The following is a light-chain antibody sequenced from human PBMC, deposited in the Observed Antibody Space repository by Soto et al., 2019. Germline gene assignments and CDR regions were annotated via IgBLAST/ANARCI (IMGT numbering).Light chain of an antibody. V-gene: IGKV1-39*01. CDR3: QQSFSTPRT. CDR2: GAS. J-gene: IGKJ1*01. Sequence: DIQMTQSTSPMSASFGDRVTITCRASQTISTYLNWYQQKPGKANKLLIYGASSLQSGVTSRFSGSGSGTDFTITISSLQPEDFGTYYCQQSFSTPRTFGQGTQVEIK. CDR1: QTISTY.